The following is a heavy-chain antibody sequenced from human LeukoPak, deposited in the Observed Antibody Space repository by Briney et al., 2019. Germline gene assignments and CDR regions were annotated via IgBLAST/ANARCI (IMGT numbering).Heavy chain of an antibody. Sequence: ASVKVSCKVSGYTLTELSMHWVRQAPGKGLEWMGSFDPEDGETIYAQNFRGRVTMTEDTSTETAYMELSSLRSEDTAVYYCATAAVYYYGPGPRGGMDVWGQGTTVTVSS. CDR2: FDPEDGET. D-gene: IGHD3-10*01. J-gene: IGHJ6*02. CDR1: GYTLTELS. V-gene: IGHV1-24*01. CDR3: ATAAVYYYGPGPRGGMDV.